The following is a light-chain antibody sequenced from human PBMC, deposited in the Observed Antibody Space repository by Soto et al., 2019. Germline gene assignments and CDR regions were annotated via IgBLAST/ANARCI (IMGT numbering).Light chain of an antibody. J-gene: IGLJ3*02. CDR1: SSNIGAGYD. CDR3: QSFDSSLSGST. V-gene: IGLV1-40*01. Sequence: QSVLTQPPSVSGAPGQRVTISCTGNSSNIGAGYDVHWYQQLPGTAPKLLIYGNTNRPSGVPDRFSGSKSGTSASLAITGRRAEDEADYYCQSFDSSLSGSTFGQGTK. CDR2: GNT.